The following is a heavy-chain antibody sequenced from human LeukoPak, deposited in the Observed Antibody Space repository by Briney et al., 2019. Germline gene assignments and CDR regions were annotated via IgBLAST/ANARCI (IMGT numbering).Heavy chain of an antibody. J-gene: IGHJ4*02. CDR2: IYHSGST. CDR1: GGSISSGSYY. D-gene: IGHD1-26*01. V-gene: IGHV4-39*07. CDR3: ARDSGSYQNFDY. Sequence: SETLSLTCTVSGGSISSGSYYWSWIRQPPGKGLEWIGEIYHSGSTNYNPSLKSRVTISVDKSKNQFSLKLSSVTAADTAVYYCARDSGSYQNFDYWGQGTLVTVSS.